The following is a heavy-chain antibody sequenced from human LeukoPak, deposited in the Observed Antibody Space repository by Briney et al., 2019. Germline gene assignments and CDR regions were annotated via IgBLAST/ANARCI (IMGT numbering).Heavy chain of an antibody. CDR3: ARKGTAAALDY. CDR2: ISGYNGDT. Sequence: GGSVKVSCKASGYTFTSYVVSWVRQAPGQGLEWMGWISGYNGDTYYVQKLKGRVTMTTDTSTSTVYMEVRSLSYDDTAICYCARKGTAAALDYWGQGTLVTVSS. V-gene: IGHV1-18*01. CDR1: GYTFTSYV. J-gene: IGHJ4*02. D-gene: IGHD5-18*01.